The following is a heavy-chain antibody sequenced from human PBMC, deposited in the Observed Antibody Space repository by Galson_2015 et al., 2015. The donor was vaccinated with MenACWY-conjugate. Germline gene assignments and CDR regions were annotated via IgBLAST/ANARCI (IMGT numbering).Heavy chain of an antibody. V-gene: IGHV3-30*03. J-gene: IGHJ4*02. CDR1: GFTFNTYA. CDR3: ARQGVVGASNFDK. CDR2: VAFDSSNE. D-gene: IGHD1-26*01. Sequence: SLRLSCAASGFTFNTYAMHWVRQAPGRGLEWVAVVAFDSSNEYYGDSVKDRFTISRDNSNNTVYLQMNNLRPEDTAVYFCARQGVVGASNFDKWGQGTLVAVSS.